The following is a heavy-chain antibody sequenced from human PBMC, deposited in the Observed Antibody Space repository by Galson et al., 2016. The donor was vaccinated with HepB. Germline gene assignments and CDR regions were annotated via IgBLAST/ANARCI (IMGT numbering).Heavy chain of an antibody. J-gene: IGHJ4*02. V-gene: IGHV1-69*13. CDR2: IIPSFGSA. Sequence: SVKVSCKASGVTFTKFAINWVRQAPGQGLDWMGGIIPSFGSAKYGQTFQGRVTFIADESTSTAYMELSSLKSEDTALYYCATGRDQGDYYRFDYWGQGTLVTVFS. D-gene: IGHD4-17*01. CDR3: ATGRDQGDYYRFDY. CDR1: GVTFTKFA.